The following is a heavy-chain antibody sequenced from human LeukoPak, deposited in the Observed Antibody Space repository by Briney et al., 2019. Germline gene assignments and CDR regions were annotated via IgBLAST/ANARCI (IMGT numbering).Heavy chain of an antibody. D-gene: IGHD3-10*01. Sequence: ASVKVSCKASGYTFTSYGITWVRHAPGQGLEWMGWISAYNGNTDYAQNLQGRVTMTTDPSTSTAYMELRSLRSDDTAVYYCARGSYYYAMYYFDYWGQGTLVTVSS. CDR2: ISAYNGNT. CDR3: ARGSYYYAMYYFDY. V-gene: IGHV1-18*01. J-gene: IGHJ4*02. CDR1: GYTFTSYG.